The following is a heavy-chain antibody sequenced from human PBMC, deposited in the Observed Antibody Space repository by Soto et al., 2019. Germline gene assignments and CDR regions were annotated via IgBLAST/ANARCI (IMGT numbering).Heavy chain of an antibody. V-gene: IGHV3-48*01. CDR2: ISSSSSTI. CDR1: GFTFSSYS. Sequence: EVQLVESGGGLVQPGGSLRLSCAASGFTFSSYSMNWVRQAPGKGLEWVSYISSSSSTIYYADSVKGRFTISRDNAKNSLYLQMNSLRADDTAVYYCARDVGCSGGSCYLGWFGPWGQGTLVTVSS. J-gene: IGHJ5*02. D-gene: IGHD2-15*01. CDR3: ARDVGCSGGSCYLGWFGP.